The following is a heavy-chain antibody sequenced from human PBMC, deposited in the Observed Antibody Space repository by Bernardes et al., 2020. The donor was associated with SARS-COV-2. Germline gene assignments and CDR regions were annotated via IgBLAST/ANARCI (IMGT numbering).Heavy chain of an antibody. Sequence: SETLSLTCTVSGGSISSSSYYWGWIRQPPGKGLEWIGSIYYSGSTYYNPSLKSRVTISVDTSKNQFSLKLSSVTAADTAVYYCAVGYFDWLCALDYWGQGTLVTVSS. D-gene: IGHD3-9*01. CDR3: AVGYFDWLCALDY. CDR1: GGSISSSSYY. CDR2: IYYSGST. J-gene: IGHJ4*02. V-gene: IGHV4-39*01.